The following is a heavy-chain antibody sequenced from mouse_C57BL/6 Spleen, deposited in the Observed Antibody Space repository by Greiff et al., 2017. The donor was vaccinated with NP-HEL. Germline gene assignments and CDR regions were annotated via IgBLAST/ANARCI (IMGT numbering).Heavy chain of an antibody. CDR2: ISSGSSTI. Sequence: EVKLMESGGGLVKPGGSLKLSCAASGFTFSDYGMHWVRQAPETGLEWVAYISSGSSTIYYADTVKGRFTISRDNAKNTLFLQMTSLRSEDTAMYYCARGGAFAYWGQGTLVTVSA. J-gene: IGHJ3*01. CDR1: GFTFSDYG. V-gene: IGHV5-17*01. CDR3: ARGGAFAY.